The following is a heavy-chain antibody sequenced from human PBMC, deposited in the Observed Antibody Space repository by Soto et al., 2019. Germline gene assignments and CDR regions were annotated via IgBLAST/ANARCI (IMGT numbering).Heavy chain of an antibody. D-gene: IGHD3-16*01. CDR3: ARGYGGPIGWFDP. CDR1: GYTFTSYA. J-gene: IGHJ5*02. CDR2: INAGNGNT. V-gene: IGHV1-3*01. Sequence: QVQLVQFGAEVKKPGASVKVSCKASGYTFTSYAMHWVRQAPGQRLEWMGWINAGNGNTKYSQKFQGRVTITRDTSASTAYRELSSLRSEDTAVYSCARGYGGPIGWFDPWGHGTLVTVSS.